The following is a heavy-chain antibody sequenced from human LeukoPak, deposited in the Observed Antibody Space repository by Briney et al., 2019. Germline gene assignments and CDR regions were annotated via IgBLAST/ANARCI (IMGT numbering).Heavy chain of an antibody. Sequence: SETLSLTCTVSGGSISSYYWSWIRQPPGKGLEWIGYIYYSGTTNYNPSLKSRVTMSVDTSKNQFSLKLSSVTAADTAVYYCARVLQGYSSAFDYWGQGTLVTVSS. J-gene: IGHJ4*02. CDR3: ARVLQGYSSAFDY. D-gene: IGHD6-19*01. V-gene: IGHV4-59*08. CDR2: IYYSGTT. CDR1: GGSISSYY.